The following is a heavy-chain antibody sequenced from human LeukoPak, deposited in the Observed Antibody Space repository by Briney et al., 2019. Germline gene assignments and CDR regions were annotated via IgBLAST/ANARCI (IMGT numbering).Heavy chain of an antibody. Sequence: GGSLRLSCAASGFTFSSYWMHWVRQAPGKGLVWVSRINTDGSSTSYADSVKGRFTISRDNSKNTLYLQMNSLRAEDTAVYYCALGYCSGGSCYNFDYWGQGTLATVSS. CDR1: GFTFSSYW. CDR3: ALGYCSGGSCYNFDY. J-gene: IGHJ4*02. V-gene: IGHV3-74*01. CDR2: INTDGSST. D-gene: IGHD2-15*01.